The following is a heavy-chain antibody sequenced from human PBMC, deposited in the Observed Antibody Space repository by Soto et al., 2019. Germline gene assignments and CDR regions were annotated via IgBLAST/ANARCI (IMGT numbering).Heavy chain of an antibody. J-gene: IGHJ4*02. D-gene: IGHD3-10*01. V-gene: IGHV1-3*01. Sequence: ASVKVSCXASGYTFTSYAMHWVRQAPGQRLEWMGWINAGNSNTKYSQKFQGRVSITRDTSASTAYMELSSLRSEDTAVYYCARGGPPIDYWGQGTLVTVSS. CDR1: GYTFTSYA. CDR2: INAGNSNT. CDR3: ARGGPPIDY.